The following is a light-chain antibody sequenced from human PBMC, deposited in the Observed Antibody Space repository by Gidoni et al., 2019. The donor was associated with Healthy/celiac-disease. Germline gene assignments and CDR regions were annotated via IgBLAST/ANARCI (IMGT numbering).Light chain of an antibody. CDR3: QQYSSYPYT. V-gene: IGKV1-8*01. CDR1: QRISSY. Sequence: AIRMTQSPSSFSASTGDRGTTTCRASQRISSYLSWYQQKPGKATTLLMYAAATLQRGVPSRFGRSGSGTDFTPTISFLQSEDFATYYCQQYSSYPYTFGQGTKLEIK. CDR2: AAA. J-gene: IGKJ2*01.